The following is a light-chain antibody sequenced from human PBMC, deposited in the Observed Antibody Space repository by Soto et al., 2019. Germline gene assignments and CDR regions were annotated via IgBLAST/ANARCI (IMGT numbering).Light chain of an antibody. CDR3: QQFNSSPLT. CDR1: RDIRSA. CDR2: DAS. V-gene: IGKV1-13*02. Sequence: AIQLTQSPSSLSASVGDRVAVTCRASRDIRSALAWYQQRPGKPPKLLIYDASTLESGVPARFSGSGSVSDFTLNISSLQPENFATYYCQQFNSSPLTFGQGTRME. J-gene: IGKJ5*01.